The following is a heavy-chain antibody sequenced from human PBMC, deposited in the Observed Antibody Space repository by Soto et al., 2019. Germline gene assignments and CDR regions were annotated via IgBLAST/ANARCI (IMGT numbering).Heavy chain of an antibody. CDR1: GYTFTSYD. D-gene: IGHD3-10*01. CDR2: MNPNSGNT. CDR3: ARGLVGNYYYYMDV. V-gene: IGHV1-8*01. J-gene: IGHJ6*03. Sequence: VASVKVSCKASGYTFTSYDINWVRHATGQGLEWMGWMNPNSGNTGYAQKFQGRVTMTRNTSISTAYMELSSLRSEDTAVYYCARGLVGNYYYYMDVWGKGTTVTVSS.